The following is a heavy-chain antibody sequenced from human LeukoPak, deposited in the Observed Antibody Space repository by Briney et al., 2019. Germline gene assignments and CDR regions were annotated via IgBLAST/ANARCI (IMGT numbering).Heavy chain of an antibody. CDR2: IIPIFGTA. CDR3: ASYHLGYCSSTSCYDELHDY. Sequence: SVKVSCKASGGTFSSYAISWVRQAPGQGLEWMGGIIPIFGTANYAQKFQGRVTITADESTSTAYMELSSLRSEDTAVYYCASYHLGYCSSTSCYDELHDYWGQGTLVTVSS. D-gene: IGHD2-2*01. CDR1: GGTFSSYA. V-gene: IGHV1-69*01. J-gene: IGHJ4*02.